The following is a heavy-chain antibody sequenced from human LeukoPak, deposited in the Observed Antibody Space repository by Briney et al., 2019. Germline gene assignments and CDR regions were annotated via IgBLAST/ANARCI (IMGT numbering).Heavy chain of an antibody. D-gene: IGHD6-19*01. V-gene: IGHV4-59*01. CDR3: ARVGRNHSPRYRIAVAGLDY. Sequence: SETLSLTCSVSGGSIGKYHWTWIRQPPGKRLEWIGYVYYTGNLNYNPSLDHRVSLSIDTSKNQFSLSLSSVTAADTAVYYCARVGRNHSPRYRIAVAGLDYWGQGTLVTVSS. CDR2: VYYTGNL. CDR1: GGSIGKYH. J-gene: IGHJ4*02.